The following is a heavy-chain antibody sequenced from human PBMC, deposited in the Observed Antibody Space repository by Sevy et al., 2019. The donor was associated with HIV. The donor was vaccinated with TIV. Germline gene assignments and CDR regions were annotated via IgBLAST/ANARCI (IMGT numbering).Heavy chain of an antibody. D-gene: IGHD6-19*01. J-gene: IGHJ4*02. Sequence: GGSLRLSCAASGFTFSNAWMSWVRQAPGKGLEWVGRIKSKTDGGTTDYAAPVKGRFTISRDDSKNTLYLQMNSLKTEDIAVYYCTTELSEWLPLDYWGQGTLVTVSS. CDR3: TTELSEWLPLDY. CDR2: IKSKTDGGTT. CDR1: GFTFSNAW. V-gene: IGHV3-15*01.